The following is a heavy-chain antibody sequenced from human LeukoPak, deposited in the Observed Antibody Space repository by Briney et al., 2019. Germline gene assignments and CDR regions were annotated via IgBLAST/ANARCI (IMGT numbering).Heavy chain of an antibody. CDR3: AGSLGYCTSNVCYLKY. CDR1: GFTFSNYG. Sequence: PGGSLRLSCAASGFTFSNYGMHWVRQAPGKGLEWVAFIRYDGSKKYYADSVKGRFTISRDNSKNTLYLQMNSLRSDDTAVYYCAGSLGYCTSNVCYLKYWGQGTLVTVSS. D-gene: IGHD2-8*01. V-gene: IGHV3-30*02. CDR2: IRYDGSKK. J-gene: IGHJ4*02.